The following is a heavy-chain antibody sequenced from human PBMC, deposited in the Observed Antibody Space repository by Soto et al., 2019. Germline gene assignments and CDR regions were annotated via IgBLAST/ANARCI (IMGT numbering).Heavy chain of an antibody. CDR3: AKEMEEFCDY. V-gene: IGHV3-30*18. CDR2: ISYDGSNK. CDR1: GFTFSSYG. D-gene: IGHD3-16*01. J-gene: IGHJ4*02. Sequence: QVQLVESGGGVVQPGRSLRLSCAASGFTFSSYGMHWVRQAPGKGLEWVAVISYDGSNKYYADSVKGRFTISRDNSKNTLYLQMNSLRAEDTAVYYCAKEMEEFCDYWGQGTLVTVSS.